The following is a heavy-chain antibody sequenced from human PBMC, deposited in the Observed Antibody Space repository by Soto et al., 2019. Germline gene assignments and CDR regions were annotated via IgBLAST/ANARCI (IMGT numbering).Heavy chain of an antibody. Sequence: GESLKISCKGSGYSFTSYWIGWVRQMPGKGLEWMGIIYPGDSDTRYSPSFQGQVTISADKAISTAYLQWSSLKASDTAMYYCARSLAMATIHDYYYYGMDVWGQGTTVTVSS. CDR1: GYSFTSYW. D-gene: IGHD5-12*01. CDR2: IYPGDSDT. V-gene: IGHV5-51*01. J-gene: IGHJ6*02. CDR3: ARSLAMATIHDYYYYGMDV.